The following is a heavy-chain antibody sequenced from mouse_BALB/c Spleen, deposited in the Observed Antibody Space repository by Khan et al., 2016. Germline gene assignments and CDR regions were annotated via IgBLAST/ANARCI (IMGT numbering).Heavy chain of an antibody. D-gene: IGHD3-1*01. CDR3: ARTARATFAY. J-gene: IGHJ3*01. CDR2: IHTSTGEP. Sequence: IQLVQSGPELKKPGETVKISCKASGYTFTNYGMNWVKQAPGKGLKWMGWIHTSTGEPTYAEEFKGRVAFSLETSASTAYLQINNRKSEDTSTYFCARTARATFAYWGQGTLVTVSA. V-gene: IGHV9-3*02. CDR1: GYTFTNYG.